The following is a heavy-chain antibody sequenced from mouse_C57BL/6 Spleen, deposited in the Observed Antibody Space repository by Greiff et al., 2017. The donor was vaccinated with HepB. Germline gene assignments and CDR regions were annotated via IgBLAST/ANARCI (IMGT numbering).Heavy chain of an antibody. Sequence: QVQLQQPGAELVRPGSSVKLSCKASGYTFTSYWMHWVKQRPIQGLEWIGNIDPSDSETHYNQKFKDKATLTVDKSSSTAYMQRSSLTSEDSAFYYLARGGALYFAYWGQGTTLTVSS. CDR2: IDPSDSET. D-gene: IGHD1-1*02. J-gene: IGHJ2*01. CDR1: GYTFTSYW. V-gene: IGHV1-52*01. CDR3: ARGGALYFAY.